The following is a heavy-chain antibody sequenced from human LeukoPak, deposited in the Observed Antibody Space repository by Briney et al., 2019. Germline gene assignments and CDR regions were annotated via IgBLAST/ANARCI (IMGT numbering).Heavy chain of an antibody. Sequence: GGSLRLSCAASGFTFSSYGMHWVRQAPGKGLEWVAFIRYDGSNKYYADSVKGRFTISRDNSKNTLYLQMNSLRAEDTAVYYCARDDDTAMVIDYWGQGTLVTVSS. D-gene: IGHD5-18*01. CDR2: IRYDGSNK. J-gene: IGHJ4*02. CDR1: GFTFSSYG. V-gene: IGHV3-30*02. CDR3: ARDDDTAMVIDY.